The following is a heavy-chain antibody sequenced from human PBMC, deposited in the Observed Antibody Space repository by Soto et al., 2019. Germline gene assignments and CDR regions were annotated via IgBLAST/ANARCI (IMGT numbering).Heavy chain of an antibody. CDR3: ARIQIAARPGYYYYGMDV. J-gene: IGHJ6*02. Sequence: GGSLRLSCAASGFTFSSYAMHWVRQAPGKGLEWVAVISYDGSNKYYADSVKGRFTISRDNSKDTLYLQMNSLRAEDTAVYYCARIQIAARPGYYYYGMDVWGQGTTVTVSS. V-gene: IGHV3-30-3*01. CDR2: ISYDGSNK. D-gene: IGHD6-6*01. CDR1: GFTFSSYA.